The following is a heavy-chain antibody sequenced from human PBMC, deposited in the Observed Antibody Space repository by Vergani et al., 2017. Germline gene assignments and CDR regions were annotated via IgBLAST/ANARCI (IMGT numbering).Heavy chain of an antibody. V-gene: IGHV4-4*02. D-gene: IGHD6-19*01. CDR3: ARHSTVEWLVKLGWIDP. CDR2: IHRSRST. Sequence: QVQLQQWGPGLVTPSGTLSLTCAVYGGSISSDNWWNWVRQAPGKGLQWIGEIHRSRSTNYNPSLRRRVTISLDKSKNQFSLKLTSVTAADTAVYFCARHSTVEWLVKLGWIDPWGQGILVTVSS. CDR1: GGSISSDNW. J-gene: IGHJ5*02.